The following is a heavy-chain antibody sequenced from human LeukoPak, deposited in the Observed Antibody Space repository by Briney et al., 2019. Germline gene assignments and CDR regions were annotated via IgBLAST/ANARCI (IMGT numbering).Heavy chain of an antibody. J-gene: IGHJ4*02. CDR1: GFTFSSYG. CDR2: ISSSGTYI. Sequence: GGSLRLSCAASGFTFSSYGMSWVRQAPGKGLEWVSSISSSGTYIYYADLVKGRFTISRDNAENSLYLQMNSLRAEDTAVYYCARDWGSGSWGQGTLVTVSS. CDR3: ARDWGSGS. D-gene: IGHD3-10*01. V-gene: IGHV3-21*01.